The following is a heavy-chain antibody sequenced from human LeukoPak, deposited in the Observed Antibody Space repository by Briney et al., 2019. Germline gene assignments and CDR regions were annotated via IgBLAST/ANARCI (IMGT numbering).Heavy chain of an antibody. V-gene: IGHV4-39*07. D-gene: IGHD6-13*01. CDR2: INHSGST. Sequence: PSETLSLTCTVSGGSISSSSYYWGWIRQPPGKGLEWIGEINHSGSTNYNPSLKSRVTISVDTSKNQFSLKLSSVTAADTAVYYCARREFRGGSWNPRPLEYFQHWGQGTLVTVSS. CDR1: GGSISSSSYY. J-gene: IGHJ1*01. CDR3: ARREFRGGSWNPRPLEYFQH.